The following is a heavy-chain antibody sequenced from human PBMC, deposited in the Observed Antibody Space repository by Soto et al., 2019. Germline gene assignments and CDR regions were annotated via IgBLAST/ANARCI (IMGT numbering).Heavy chain of an antibody. V-gene: IGHV4-39*01. Sequence: PSETLSLTCTVSGGSISSSSYYWGWIRQPPGKGLEWIGSIYYSGSTYYNPSLKSRVTISVDTSKNQFSLKLSSVTAADTAVYYCARQTAMVVQCWFDPWGQGTLVTVSS. CDR2: IYYSGST. D-gene: IGHD5-18*01. CDR3: ARQTAMVVQCWFDP. J-gene: IGHJ5*02. CDR1: GGSISSSSYY.